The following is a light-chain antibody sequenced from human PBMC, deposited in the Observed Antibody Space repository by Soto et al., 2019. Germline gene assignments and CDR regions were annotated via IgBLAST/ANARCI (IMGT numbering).Light chain of an antibody. CDR3: QEYDSYYT. Sequence: DIQLTQSPSTLSASVGDRVTITCRASQRITSWLAWYQQKPVKAPKLLIYDASRLQSGVPARVSGNGSGTDFTLTISSLQTDDFATYYCQEYDSYYTFGQGTKLDIK. V-gene: IGKV1-5*01. J-gene: IGKJ2*01. CDR1: QRITSW. CDR2: DAS.